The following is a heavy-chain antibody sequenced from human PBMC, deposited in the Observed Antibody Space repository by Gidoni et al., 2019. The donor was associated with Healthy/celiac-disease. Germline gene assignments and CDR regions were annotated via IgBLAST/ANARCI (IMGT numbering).Heavy chain of an antibody. D-gene: IGHD4-17*01. CDR3: ASLTTVGKVSDY. CDR2: INPNSGRT. Sequence: QVQLVQSGAEVKKPGASVRVSCKVSGYTFTGYYMHWVRQAPGQGLKWMGWINPNSGRTNNAQKFQGSVTMTRDTSISTAYMALSRLGSDDTAVYYCASLTTVGKVSDYWGQGTLVTVSS. J-gene: IGHJ4*02. V-gene: IGHV1-2*02. CDR1: GYTFTGYY.